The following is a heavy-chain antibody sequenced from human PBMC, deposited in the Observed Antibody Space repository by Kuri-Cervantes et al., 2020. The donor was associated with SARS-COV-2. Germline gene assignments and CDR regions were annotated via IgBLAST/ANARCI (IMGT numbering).Heavy chain of an antibody. D-gene: IGHD4-23*01. CDR3: ARGPVVRDAFDI. CDR2: ISSSSSYI. Sequence: GESLKISCAASGFTFSSYSMNWVRQAPGKGLEWVSYISSSSSYIYYADSVKGRFTISRDNAKNSLYLQMNSLRAEDTAVYYCARGPVVRDAFDIWGQGTMVTVSS. V-gene: IGHV3-21*05. J-gene: IGHJ3*02. CDR1: GFTFSSYS.